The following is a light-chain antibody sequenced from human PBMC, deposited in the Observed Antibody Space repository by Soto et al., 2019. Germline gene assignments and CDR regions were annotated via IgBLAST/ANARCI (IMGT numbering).Light chain of an antibody. J-gene: IGLJ2*01. CDR2: DVS. Sequence: QSALTQPASVSGSPGQSMTISCTGTSSDVGGYNYVSWYQQHPGKAPKLMIYDVSNRPSVVSNRFSGSKSGNTASLTISGLQAVHGVEYYCSSYTSSSTVVFGGGTKLTVL. V-gene: IGLV2-14*01. CDR3: SSYTSSSTVV. CDR1: SSDVGGYNY.